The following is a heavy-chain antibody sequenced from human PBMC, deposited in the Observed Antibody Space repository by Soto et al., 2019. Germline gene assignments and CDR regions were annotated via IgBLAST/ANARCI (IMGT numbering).Heavy chain of an antibody. D-gene: IGHD6-13*01. CDR2: INPNSGGT. CDR3: ARDDSSSWFSSYYYGMDV. J-gene: IGHJ6*02. V-gene: IGHV1-2*02. Sequence: GASVKGSCKASGYTFTGYYMHWVRQAPGQGLEWMGWINPNSGGTNYAQKFQGRVTMTRDTSISTAYMELSRLRSDDTAVYYCARDDSSSWFSSYYYGMDVWGQGTTVTVSS. CDR1: GYTFTGYY.